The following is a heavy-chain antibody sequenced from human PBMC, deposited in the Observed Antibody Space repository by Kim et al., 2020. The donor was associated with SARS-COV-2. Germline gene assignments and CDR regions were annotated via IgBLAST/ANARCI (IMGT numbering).Heavy chain of an antibody. D-gene: IGHD2-2*01. CDR3: ARELIVVVPAAMLSPFDY. CDR2: IYYSGSN. V-gene: IGHV4-39*07. CDR1: GGSISSSSYY. Sequence: SETLSLTCTVSGGSISSSSYYWGWIRQPPGKGLEWIGSIYYSGSNYYNPSLKSRVTISVDTSKNQFSLKLSFVTAADTAVYYCARELIVVVPAAMLSPFDYWGQGTLVTVSS. J-gene: IGHJ4*02.